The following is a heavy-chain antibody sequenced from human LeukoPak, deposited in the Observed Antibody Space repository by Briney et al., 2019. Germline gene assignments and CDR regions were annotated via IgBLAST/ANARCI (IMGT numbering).Heavy chain of an antibody. CDR2: MNPNSINT. CDR1: GATFTTYA. J-gene: IGHJ4*02. CDR3: ARGFAL. Sequence: GASVKVSCKASGATFTTYAIIWVRQAPGQGLEWMGWMNPNSINTGYAQKFQGRVTMTRNTSISTAYMELSSLRSEDTAVYYCARGFALWGQGTLVTVSS. V-gene: IGHV1-8*02.